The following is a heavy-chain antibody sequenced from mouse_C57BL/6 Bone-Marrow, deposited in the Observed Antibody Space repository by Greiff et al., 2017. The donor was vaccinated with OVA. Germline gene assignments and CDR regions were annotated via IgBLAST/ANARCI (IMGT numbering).Heavy chain of an antibody. V-gene: IGHV8-12*01. Sequence: QVTLKVSGPGILQSSQTLSLTCSFSGFSLSTSGMGVSWIRQPSGKGLEWLAHIYWDDDKRYNPSLKSRLTISKDTSRNQVFLKITSVDTADTATYYCARGDYYGSSYVGRWYFDVWGTGTTVTVSS. J-gene: IGHJ1*03. D-gene: IGHD1-1*01. CDR1: GFSLSTSGMG. CDR3: ARGDYYGSSYVGRWYFDV. CDR2: IYWDDDK.